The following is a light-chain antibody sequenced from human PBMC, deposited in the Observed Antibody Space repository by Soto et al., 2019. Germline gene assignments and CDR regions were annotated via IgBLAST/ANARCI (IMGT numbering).Light chain of an antibody. V-gene: IGKV4-1*01. CDR1: QSVLYSSNNKNY. J-gene: IGKJ1*01. CDR3: QQYYSTPLA. CDR2: WAS. Sequence: DIVMTQSPDSLAVSLGERATINCKSSQSVLYSSNNKNYLAWYQQKPGQPPKLLIYWASTRESGVPDRFSGSGSGTEFTLTISSRQADDVAVYYCQQYYSTPLAFGQGTKVDIK.